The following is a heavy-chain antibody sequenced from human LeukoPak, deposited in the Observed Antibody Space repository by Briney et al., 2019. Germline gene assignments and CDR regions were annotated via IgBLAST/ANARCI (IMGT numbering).Heavy chain of an antibody. CDR1: GSSISSGYY. D-gene: IGHD3-22*01. J-gene: IGHJ6*03. CDR2: IYHSGST. V-gene: IGHV4-38-2*02. CDR3: ARDSHYYDSSGYYYYYMDV. Sequence: SETLSLTCAVSGSSISSGYYWGWIRQPPGKGLEWVGSIYHSGSTYYNPSLRSRLIISVDTSKNQFSLRLSSVTAADTAVYYCARDSHYYDSSGYYYYYMDVWGKGTTVTVSS.